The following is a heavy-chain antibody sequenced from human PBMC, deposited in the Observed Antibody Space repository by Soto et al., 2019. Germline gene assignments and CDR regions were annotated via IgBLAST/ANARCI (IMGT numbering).Heavy chain of an antibody. CDR1: GYTFSTSG. Sequence: ASVKVSCKTSGYTFSTSGISWVRQAPGQGLEWVGWIRPDNGNTKSAQRLQGRVTLTTDTSASTAYMELRSLTSDDTAMYYCARDTESNRYNDWGQGTLVTVSS. D-gene: IGHD1-20*01. CDR2: IRPDNGNT. V-gene: IGHV1-18*01. CDR3: ARDTESNRYND. J-gene: IGHJ1*01.